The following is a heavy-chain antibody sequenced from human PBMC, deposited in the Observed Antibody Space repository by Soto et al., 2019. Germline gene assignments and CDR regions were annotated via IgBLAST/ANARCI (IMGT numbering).Heavy chain of an antibody. CDR1: GFTFNNYA. Sequence: EVQLLESGGGLVQPGGSLRLSCAASGFTFNNYAMTWVRQAPGKGLEWVSAISGGGDTTSYADPVKGRFTVSRDGSKNTLDLQMSSLRAEDTALYYCAKGRGGSGSLTPRVDFWGQGTLVTVSS. CDR3: AKGRGGSGSLTPRVDF. V-gene: IGHV3-23*01. D-gene: IGHD3-10*01. J-gene: IGHJ4*02. CDR2: ISGGGDTT.